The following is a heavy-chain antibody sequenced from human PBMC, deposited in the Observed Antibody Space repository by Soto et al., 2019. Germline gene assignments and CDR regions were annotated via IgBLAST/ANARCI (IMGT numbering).Heavy chain of an antibody. CDR3: ASPSYSSSWYYFDY. V-gene: IGHV4-34*01. CDR2: INHSGST. D-gene: IGHD6-13*01. CDR1: GGSFSGYY. J-gene: IGHJ4*02. Sequence: QVQLQQWGAGLLKPSETLSLTCAVYGGSFSGYYLRWIRQHPGKGLEWMGEINHSGSTNYNPSLKSRVTISVDTSKNQFSLKLSSVTAADTSVYYCASPSYSSSWYYFDYWGQGTLVTVSS.